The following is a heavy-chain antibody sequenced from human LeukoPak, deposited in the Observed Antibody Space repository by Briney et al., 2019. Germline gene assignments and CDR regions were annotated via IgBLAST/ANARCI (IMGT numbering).Heavy chain of an antibody. CDR2: ISSGGSTI. CDR1: GFTFSYYY. CDR3: ARCCGYGGYHAFDI. D-gene: IGHD3-16*01. Sequence: GGSLRLSCAASGFTFSYYYMIWIRQAPGKGLEGVSYISSGGSTIYYADSVKGRFTISRDNAKNSLYLQMNSLRAEDTAVYYCARCCGYGGYHAFDIWGQGTMVTVSS. V-gene: IGHV3-11*01. J-gene: IGHJ3*02.